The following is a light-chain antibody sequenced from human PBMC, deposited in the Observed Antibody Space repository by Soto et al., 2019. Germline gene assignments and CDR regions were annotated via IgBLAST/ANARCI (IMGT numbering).Light chain of an antibody. Sequence: QSALTQPASVSGSPGQSITISCTGTSXDVGGHNYVSWYQQHPGTAPKLMIYEVTNRPSGVSNRFSGSKSGNTASLTISGLQAEDQANYYCSSYTRSTTLDVVFGGGTKVTVL. V-gene: IGLV2-14*01. J-gene: IGLJ2*01. CDR3: SSYTRSTTLDVV. CDR1: SXDVGGHNY. CDR2: EVT.